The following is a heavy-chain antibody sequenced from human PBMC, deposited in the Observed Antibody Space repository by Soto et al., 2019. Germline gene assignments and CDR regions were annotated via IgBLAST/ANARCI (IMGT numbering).Heavy chain of an antibody. CDR2: INPNSGGT. Sequence: GAPVEVSCKECGYTFAGYYRHWVRQATGQGLEWMGWINPNSGGTNYAQKFQGRVTMTRDTSISTAYMELSRLRSDDTAVYYCARALGYCSGGSCYPEAFDIWGQGTMVTVS. V-gene: IGHV1-2*02. CDR1: GYTFAGYY. J-gene: IGHJ3*02. D-gene: IGHD2-15*01. CDR3: ARALGYCSGGSCYPEAFDI.